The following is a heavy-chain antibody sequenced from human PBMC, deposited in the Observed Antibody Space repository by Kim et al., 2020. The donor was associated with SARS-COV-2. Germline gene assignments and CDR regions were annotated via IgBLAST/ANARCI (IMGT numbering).Heavy chain of an antibody. V-gene: IGHV5-51*01. Sequence: GESLKISCKGSGYSFTSYWIGWVRQMPGKGLEWMGIIYPGDSDTRYSPSFQGQVTISADKSISTAYLQWSSLKASDTAMYYCARLKGSGSPLDYGMDVWGQGTTVTVSS. CDR2: IYPGDSDT. J-gene: IGHJ6*02. CDR3: ARLKGSGSPLDYGMDV. D-gene: IGHD3-10*01. CDR1: GYSFTSYW.